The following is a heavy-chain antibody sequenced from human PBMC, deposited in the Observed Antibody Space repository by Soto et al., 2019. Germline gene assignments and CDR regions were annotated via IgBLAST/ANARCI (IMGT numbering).Heavy chain of an antibody. Sequence: TGGSLRLSCAASGFTFSSYAMSWVRQAPGKGLEWVSAISGSGGSTYYADSVKGRFTISRDNSKNTLYLQMNSLRAEDTAVYYCARAGHYSLSWSMDVWGQGTTVTVSS. J-gene: IGHJ6*02. CDR2: ISGSGGST. V-gene: IGHV3-23*01. CDR3: ARAGHYSLSWSMDV. D-gene: IGHD3-10*01. CDR1: GFTFSSYA.